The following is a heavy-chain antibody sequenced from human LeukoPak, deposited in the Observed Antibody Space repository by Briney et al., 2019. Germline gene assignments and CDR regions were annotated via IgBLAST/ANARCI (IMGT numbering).Heavy chain of an antibody. CDR2: IKSKTDGGTT. J-gene: IGHJ4*02. Sequence: GGSLRLSCAASGFTFSSYAMSWVRQAPGKGLEWVGRIKSKTDGGTTDYAAPVKGRFTISRDDSKNTLYLQMNSLKTEDTAVYYCTRPEYYGSGSYYDYWGQGTLVTVSS. CDR1: GFTFSSYA. CDR3: TRPEYYGSGSYYDY. D-gene: IGHD3-10*01. V-gene: IGHV3-15*01.